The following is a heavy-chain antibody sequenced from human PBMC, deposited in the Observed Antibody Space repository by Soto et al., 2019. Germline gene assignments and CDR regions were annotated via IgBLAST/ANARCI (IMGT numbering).Heavy chain of an antibody. J-gene: IGHJ6*04. Sequence: EVQLVESGGGLVQPGGSLRLSCTASGFAVRHNYMTWVRQAPGKGLEWVSLIYSGGDTAYADSVKGRFTISRHTSQNTLYLQMNSLRAEDTAVYYCARKTDSIPSGGDVWGKGTAATVSS. D-gene: IGHD3-10*01. V-gene: IGHV3-53*04. CDR1: GFAVRHNY. CDR2: IYSGGDT. CDR3: ARKTDSIPSGGDV.